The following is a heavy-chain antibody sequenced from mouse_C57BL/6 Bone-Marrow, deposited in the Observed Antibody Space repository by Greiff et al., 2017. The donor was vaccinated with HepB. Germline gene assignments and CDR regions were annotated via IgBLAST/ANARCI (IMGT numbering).Heavy chain of an antibody. J-gene: IGHJ4*01. CDR3: ARYDGYYYYALDY. CDR2: IWSGGST. D-gene: IGHD2-3*01. Sequence: VQGVESGPGLVQPSQSLSITCTVSGFSLTSYGVHWVRQSPGKGLEWLGVIWSGGSTDYNAAFISRLSISKDNSKSQVFFKMNSLQADDTAIYYCARYDGYYYYALDYWGQGTSVTVSS. V-gene: IGHV2-2*01. CDR1: GFSLTSYG.